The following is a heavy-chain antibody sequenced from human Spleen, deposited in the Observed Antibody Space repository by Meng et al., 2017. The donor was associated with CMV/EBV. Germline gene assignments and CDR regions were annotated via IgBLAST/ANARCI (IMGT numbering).Heavy chain of an antibody. CDR2: ISGSGGST. J-gene: IGHJ3*02. CDR1: GGSFSDYY. V-gene: IGHV3-11*04. Sequence: GGSLRLSCVVYGGSFSDYYWSWVRQAPGKGLEWVSSISGSGGSTYSADSVKGRFTISRDNAKNSLYLQMNSLRAEDTAVYYCARDKGYCSSTSCYDAFDIWGQGTMVTVSS. CDR3: ARDKGYCSSTSCYDAFDI. D-gene: IGHD2-2*01.